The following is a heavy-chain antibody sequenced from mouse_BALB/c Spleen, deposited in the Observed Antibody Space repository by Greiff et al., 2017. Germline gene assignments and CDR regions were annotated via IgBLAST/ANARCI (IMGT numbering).Heavy chain of an antibody. Sequence: VQLKQSGPELVKPGASVKMSCKASGYTFTSYVMHWVKQKPGQGLEWIGYINPYNDGTKYNEKFKGKATLTSDKSSSTAYMELSSLTSEDSAVYYCARKGTYYGNYDDFDYWGQGTTLTVSS. J-gene: IGHJ2*01. V-gene: IGHV1-14*01. CDR1: GYTFTSYV. D-gene: IGHD2-10*01. CDR2: INPYNDGT. CDR3: ARKGTYYGNYDDFDY.